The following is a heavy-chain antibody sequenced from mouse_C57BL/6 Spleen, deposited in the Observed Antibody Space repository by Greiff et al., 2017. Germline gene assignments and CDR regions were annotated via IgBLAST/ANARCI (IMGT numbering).Heavy chain of an antibody. D-gene: IGHD2-3*01. V-gene: IGHV1-59*01. CDR1: GYTFTSYW. J-gene: IGHJ3*01. CDR2: IDPSDSYT. CDR3: VEDGDGYPFAY. Sequence: QVQLQQPGAELVRPGTSVKLSCKASGYTFTSYWMHWVKQRPGQGLEWIGVIDPSDSYTNYNQKFKGKATLTVDTYSSTAYMQLSSLTSEDSAVYYCVEDGDGYPFAYWGQGTLVTVSA.